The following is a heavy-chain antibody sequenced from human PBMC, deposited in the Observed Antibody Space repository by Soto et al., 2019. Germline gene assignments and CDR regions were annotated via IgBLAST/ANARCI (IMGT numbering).Heavy chain of an antibody. V-gene: IGHV1-58*01. CDR1: GFTFTSSA. J-gene: IGHJ4*02. Sequence: SVKVSCKASGFTFTSSAVQWVRQARGQRLEWIGWIVVGSGNTNYAQKFQERVTITRDMSTSTAYMELSSLRSEDTAVYYCAGTRYCSSTSCSAFDYWGQGPLVTVYS. D-gene: IGHD2-2*01. CDR2: IVVGSGNT. CDR3: AGTRYCSSTSCSAFDY.